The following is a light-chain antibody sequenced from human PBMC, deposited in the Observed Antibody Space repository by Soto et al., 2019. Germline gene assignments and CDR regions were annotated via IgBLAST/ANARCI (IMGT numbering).Light chain of an antibody. J-gene: IGKJ4*01. CDR1: QSLSSY. Sequence: EIVLTQSPATLSLSPGERATLSCRASQSLSSYLAWYQHKPGQAPRLLIYDASNSATGIPARFTGSGSGTDFTLTISSLEPEDFAVYYCQQRSKWPPTFGGGTKVEIK. V-gene: IGKV3-11*01. CDR2: DAS. CDR3: QQRSKWPPT.